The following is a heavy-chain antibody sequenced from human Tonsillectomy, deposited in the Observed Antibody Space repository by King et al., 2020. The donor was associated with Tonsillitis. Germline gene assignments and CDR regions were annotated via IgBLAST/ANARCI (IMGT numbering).Heavy chain of an antibody. CDR3: ARLLQRVVVAATVDY. D-gene: IGHD2-15*01. CDR1: GGSISSSSYY. Sequence: LQLQESGPGLVKPSETLSLTCTVSGGSISSSSYYWGWIRQPPGKGLEWIGSIYYSGSTYYNPSLKSRVTISVDTSKNQFSLKLSSVTAADTAVYYCARLLQRVVVAATVDYWGQGPLVTVSS. CDR2: IYYSGST. J-gene: IGHJ4*02. V-gene: IGHV4-39*01.